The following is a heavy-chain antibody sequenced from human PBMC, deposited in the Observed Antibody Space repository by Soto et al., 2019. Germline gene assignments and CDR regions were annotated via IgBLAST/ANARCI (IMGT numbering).Heavy chain of an antibody. V-gene: IGHV3-23*01. D-gene: IGHD5-18*01. CDR1: GFTFSSYA. CDR3: ARDDALGGGYSYGYGYYYGMDV. J-gene: IGHJ6*02. Sequence: GGSLRLSCAASGFTFSSYAMSWVRQAPGKGLEWVSAISGSGGSTYYADSVKGRFTISRDNSKNTLYLQMNSLRAEDTAVYYCARDDALGGGYSYGYGYYYGMDVWGQGTTVTVSS. CDR2: ISGSGGST.